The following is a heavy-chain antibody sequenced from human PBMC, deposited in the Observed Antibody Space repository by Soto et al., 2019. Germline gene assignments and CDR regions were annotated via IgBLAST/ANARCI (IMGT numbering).Heavy chain of an antibody. V-gene: IGHV1-18*01. CDR3: ARDEYRHGTREGPVGLIDY. D-gene: IGHD1-1*01. CDR1: GYTFTSYG. J-gene: IGHJ4*02. Sequence: GASVKVSCKASGYTFTSYGISWVRQAPGQGLEWMGWISAYNGNTNYAQKLQGRVTMTTDTSTSTAYMELRSLRSDDTAVYYCARDEYRHGTREGPVGLIDYWGQGTLVTVSS. CDR2: ISAYNGNT.